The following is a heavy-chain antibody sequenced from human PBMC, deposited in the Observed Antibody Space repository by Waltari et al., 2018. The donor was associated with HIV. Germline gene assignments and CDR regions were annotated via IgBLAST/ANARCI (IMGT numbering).Heavy chain of an antibody. Sequence: QVQLVESGGGVVQPGWSLRLSCVTSGFSFNSYGMPWVSQAPGKGLEWVALIWYDGSNKYYADSVKGRVAVSRDNSKNTFYLHMSNLRADDTAVYYCAKDVSSGYNGNAVDVWGQGTMVVVSS. CDR1: GFSFNSYG. D-gene: IGHD6-19*01. CDR3: AKDVSSGYNGNAVDV. V-gene: IGHV3-33*06. CDR2: IWYDGSNK. J-gene: IGHJ3*01.